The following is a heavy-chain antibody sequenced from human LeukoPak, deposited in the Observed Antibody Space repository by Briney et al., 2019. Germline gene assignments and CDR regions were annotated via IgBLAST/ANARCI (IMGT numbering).Heavy chain of an antibody. V-gene: IGHV3-49*04. J-gene: IGHJ4*02. D-gene: IGHD7-27*01. CDR1: GFTLGDYG. CDR2: IRSKANGGTT. CDR3: SRVDGGWVGKGDY. Sequence: GGSLRLSCTASGFTLGDYGLSWVRQAPGKGLEWVGFIRSKANGGTTEYAASVKDRFIISRDDSKSIAYLQIGSLKTEDTALYCGSRVDGGWVGKGDYWGQGTLVTVSS.